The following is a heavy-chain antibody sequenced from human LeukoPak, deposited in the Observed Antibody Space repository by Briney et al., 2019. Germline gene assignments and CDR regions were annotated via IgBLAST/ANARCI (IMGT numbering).Heavy chain of an antibody. D-gene: IGHD4-23*01. J-gene: IGHJ4*02. V-gene: IGHV3-7*05. CDR3: ARVFFTVVKYYFEY. CDR1: GFTFHIFW. CDR2: IKHDGSEK. Sequence: GGSLRLSCAASGFTFHIFWMTWVRQAPGKGLEWVASIKHDGSEKYYVDSVKGRFTISGDNAKNSLYLQMNSLRAEDTAVYYCARVFFTVVKYYFEYWGQGTLVTVSS.